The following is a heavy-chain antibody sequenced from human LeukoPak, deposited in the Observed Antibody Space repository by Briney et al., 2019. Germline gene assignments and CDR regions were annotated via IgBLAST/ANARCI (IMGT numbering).Heavy chain of an antibody. CDR3: ARSITMIVVGSDAFDI. Sequence: PGVPLRLSCAPSGFTYCVCSIHWVRDARGRGGEGFLSMRSSSSYIYYADSVKGRFTISRDNAKNSLYLQMSSLRAEDTAAYYCARSITMIVVGSDAFDIWRQGTMVTVSS. V-gene: IGHV3-21*01. CDR1: GFTYCVCS. CDR2: MRSSSSYI. D-gene: IGHD3-22*01. J-gene: IGHJ3*02.